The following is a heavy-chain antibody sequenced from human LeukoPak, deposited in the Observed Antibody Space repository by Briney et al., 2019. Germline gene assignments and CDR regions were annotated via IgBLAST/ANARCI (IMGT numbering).Heavy chain of an antibody. CDR2: ISAYNGNT. J-gene: IGHJ4*02. D-gene: IGHD4-23*01. CDR1: GYTFTSYG. Sequence: GASVKVSCEASGYTFTSYGISWVRQAPGQGLEWMGWISAYNGNTNYAQNLQGRVTMTTDTSTSTAYMELRSLRSDDTAVYYCARDPEATVVTPVDYWGQGTLVTVSS. V-gene: IGHV1-18*01. CDR3: ARDPEATVVTPVDY.